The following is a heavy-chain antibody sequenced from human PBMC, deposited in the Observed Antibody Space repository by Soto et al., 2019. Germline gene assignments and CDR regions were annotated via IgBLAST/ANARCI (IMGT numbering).Heavy chain of an antibody. CDR2: ISSNGGGT. D-gene: IGHD2-2*02. Sequence: PGGSLRLSCSVSGFTFSNYAMHWVRQTPGKGLEYVSAISSNGGGTYYADSVNGRFTISRDNSKNTLYLQMSSLRTEDTAVYYCVKALSARYNSAKAFDVWGQGTMVT. J-gene: IGHJ3*01. V-gene: IGHV3-64D*06. CDR3: VKALSARYNSAKAFDV. CDR1: GFTFSNYA.